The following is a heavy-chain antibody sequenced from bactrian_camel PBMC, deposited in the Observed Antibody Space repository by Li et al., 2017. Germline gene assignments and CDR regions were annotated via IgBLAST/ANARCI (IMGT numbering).Heavy chain of an antibody. V-gene: IGHV3S55*01. CDR3: AASIPDSAFAVRAGPLNPIQYT. Sequence: HVQLVESGGGSVQVGGSLRLSCVASGDTIGRYCMGWFRQIPGREREGVAGIESDGSTSYADSLKGRFTISKDVGKNTLYLQMTDLTPEDTAMYYCAASIPDSAFAVRAGPLNPIQYTNGARGPRSPSP. CDR2: IESDGST. D-gene: IGHD2*01. CDR1: GDTIGRYC. J-gene: IGHJ4*01.